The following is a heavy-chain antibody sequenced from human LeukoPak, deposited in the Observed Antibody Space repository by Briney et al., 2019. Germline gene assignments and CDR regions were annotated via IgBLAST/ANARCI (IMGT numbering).Heavy chain of an antibody. CDR3: ATNFGDPSSTSFYDY. CDR2: IIPIFGTA. CDR1: GGTFSSYA. J-gene: IGHJ4*02. Sequence: GASVKVSCKASGGTFSSYAISWVRQAPGQGLEWMGGIIPIFGTANYAQKFQGRVTITADESTSTAYMELSSLRSEDTAVYYCATNFGDPSSTSFYDYWGQGTLVTVSS. D-gene: IGHD2-2*01. V-gene: IGHV1-69*13.